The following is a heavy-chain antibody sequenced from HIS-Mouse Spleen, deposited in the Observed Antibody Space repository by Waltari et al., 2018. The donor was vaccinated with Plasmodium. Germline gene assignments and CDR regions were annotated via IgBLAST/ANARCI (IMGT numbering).Heavy chain of an antibody. CDR1: GFTFSSYS. J-gene: IGHJ5*02. Sequence: EVQLVESGGGLVQPGGSLRLSCAASGFTFSSYSMNWVRQAPGKGLEWVSYISSSSSTIYYADSVKGRFTISRDNAKNSLYLKMNSLRAEDTAVYYCARVNSGSYYWFDPWGQGTLVTVSS. V-gene: IGHV3-48*01. CDR3: ARVNSGSYYWFDP. D-gene: IGHD1-26*01. CDR2: ISSSSSTI.